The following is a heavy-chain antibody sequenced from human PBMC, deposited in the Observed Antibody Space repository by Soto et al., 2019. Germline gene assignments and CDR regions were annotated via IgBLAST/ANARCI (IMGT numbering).Heavy chain of an antibody. D-gene: IGHD5-18*01. CDR1: GFTFSTYA. CDR2: IDNSGGIT. Sequence: SLRLSCAASGFTFSTYAMSWVRQAPGKGLEWVSTIDNSGGITYYADSVKGRSTISRDNSKNTLYLQMNSLRAEDTAVYYCAKGGYNYGFLFDCWGQGTLVTVSS. J-gene: IGHJ4*02. V-gene: IGHV3-23*05. CDR3: AKGGYNYGFLFDC.